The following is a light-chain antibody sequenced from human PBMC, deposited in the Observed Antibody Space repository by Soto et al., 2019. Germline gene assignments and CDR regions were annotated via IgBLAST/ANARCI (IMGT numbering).Light chain of an antibody. CDR1: QSISTW. Sequence: DIQMTQSPSTLSASVGDRVTITCRASQSISTWLAWYQQKPGKAPKLLIYKASSLESGVPSRFSGSGSGTEFTLTISSLQRDDFATYYCQQYNDYSPYTFGQGTKLEIK. J-gene: IGKJ2*01. V-gene: IGKV1-5*03. CDR3: QQYNDYSPYT. CDR2: KAS.